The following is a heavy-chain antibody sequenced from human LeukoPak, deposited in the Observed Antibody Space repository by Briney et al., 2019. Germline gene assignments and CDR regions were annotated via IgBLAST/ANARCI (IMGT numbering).Heavy chain of an antibody. J-gene: IGHJ6*02. V-gene: IGHV3-23*01. D-gene: IGHD6-19*01. Sequence: GGSLRLSCAASGFTFSSYAMSWVRQAPGKGLEWVSAISGSGGSTYYADSVKGRFAISRDNSKNTLYLQMNSLRAEDTAVYYCAKGAGPVYYYYGMDVWGQGTTVTVSS. CDR3: AKGAGPVYYYYGMDV. CDR2: ISGSGGST. CDR1: GFTFSSYA.